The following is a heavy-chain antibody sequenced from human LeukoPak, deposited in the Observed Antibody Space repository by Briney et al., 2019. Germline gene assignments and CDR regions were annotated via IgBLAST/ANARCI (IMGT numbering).Heavy chain of an antibody. CDR2: IWYDGSNE. CDR1: GSTFSSYG. D-gene: IGHD2-15*01. CDR3: ARDCSGGSCDAFDI. J-gene: IGHJ3*02. Sequence: GRSLRLSCAASGSTFSSYGMHWVRQAPGKGLEWVAVIWYDGSNEYYADSVKGRFTISRDNSKNTLYLQMNSLRAEDTAVYYCARDCSGGSCDAFDIWGQGTMVTVSS. V-gene: IGHV3-33*01.